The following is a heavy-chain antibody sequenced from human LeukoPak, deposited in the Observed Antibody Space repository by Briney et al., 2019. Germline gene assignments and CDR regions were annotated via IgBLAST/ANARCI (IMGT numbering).Heavy chain of an antibody. CDR3: AKVRGYCSSTSCYGAFDI. J-gene: IGHJ3*02. Sequence: PGRSLRLSCAASGFTFSRYDMHWVRQAPGKGLEWVAVISYDGSNKDYADSVKGRFTISRDNSKNTLYLQMNSLRAEDTAVYYCAKVRGYCSSTSCYGAFDIWGQGTMVTVSS. CDR2: ISYDGSNK. D-gene: IGHD2-2*03. CDR1: GFTFSRYD. V-gene: IGHV3-30-3*01.